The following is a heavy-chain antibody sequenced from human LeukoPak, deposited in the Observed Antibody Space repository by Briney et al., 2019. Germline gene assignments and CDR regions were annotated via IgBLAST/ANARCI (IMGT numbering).Heavy chain of an antibody. D-gene: IGHD4-17*01. Sequence: PGGSLRLSCAASGFTFSSYEMNWVRQAPGKGLEWVSYISSSGRTIYYADSVKGRFTISRDNAKNSLYLQMNSLRAEDTAVYYCARALYGPEKYWGQGTLVTVSS. CDR3: ARALYGPEKY. CDR2: ISSSGRTI. CDR1: GFTFSSYE. V-gene: IGHV3-48*03. J-gene: IGHJ4*02.